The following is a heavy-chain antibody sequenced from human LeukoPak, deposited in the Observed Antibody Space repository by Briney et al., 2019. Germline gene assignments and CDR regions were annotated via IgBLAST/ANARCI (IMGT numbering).Heavy chain of an antibody. D-gene: IGHD3-10*01. V-gene: IGHV1-18*01. CDR2: ISAYNGNT. CDR3: ARDSYGGFLHY. J-gene: IGHJ4*02. Sequence: ISWVRQAPGQGLEWMGWISAYNGNTNYAQKLQGRVTMTTDTSTSTAYMELRSLRSDDTAVYYCARDSYGGFLHYWGQGTLVTVSS.